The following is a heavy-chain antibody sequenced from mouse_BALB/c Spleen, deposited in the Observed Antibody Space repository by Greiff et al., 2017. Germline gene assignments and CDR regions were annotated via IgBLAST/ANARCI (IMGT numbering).Heavy chain of an antibody. V-gene: IGHV10-1*02. CDR1: GFTFNTYA. CDR2: IRSKSNNYAT. D-gene: IGHD2-4*01. J-gene: IGHJ3*01. CDR3: VRRGDYDHWFAY. Sequence: DVKLVESGGGLVQPKGSLKLSCAASGFTFNTYAMNWVRQAPGKGLEWVARIRSKSNNYATYYADSVKDRFTISRDDSQSMLYLQMNNLKTEDTAMYYCVRRGDYDHWFAYWGQGTLVTVSA.